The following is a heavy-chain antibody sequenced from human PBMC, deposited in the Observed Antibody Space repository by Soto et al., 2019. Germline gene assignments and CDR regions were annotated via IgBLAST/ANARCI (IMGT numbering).Heavy chain of an antibody. CDR3: AREGAYSSGWYWYNWFDP. CDR2: MYYSGNT. CDR1: GGFISSSPYY. J-gene: IGHJ5*02. D-gene: IGHD6-19*01. Sequence: PSETLSLTCSVAGGFISSSPYYWAWIRQPPGKELEWIGSMYYSGNTYYNPSLKSRVTISVDTSNNQFSLQLTSVTAADTAVYYCAREGAYSSGWYWYNWFDPWGQGTLVTVSS. V-gene: IGHV4-39*07.